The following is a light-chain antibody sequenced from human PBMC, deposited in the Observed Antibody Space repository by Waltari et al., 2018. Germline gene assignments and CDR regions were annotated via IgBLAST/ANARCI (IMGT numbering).Light chain of an antibody. CDR3: QQSFSSPWT. Sequence: DIQMTQPPSSLSASVGATVTVTCRASQNIRTYLNWYQQKTAKAPKLLKYVASTLQRGVPSRFRGSASGTEFTLTVTNLQPDDFATYFCQQSFSSPWTFGQGTTVNI. CDR2: VAS. CDR1: QNIRTY. V-gene: IGKV1-39*01. J-gene: IGKJ1*01.